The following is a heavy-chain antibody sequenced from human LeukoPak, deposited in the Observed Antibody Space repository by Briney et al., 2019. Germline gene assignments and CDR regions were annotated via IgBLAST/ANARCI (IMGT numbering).Heavy chain of an antibody. CDR1: GGSISSYY. D-gene: IGHD2-15*01. J-gene: IGHJ4*02. CDR3: ARDHKVAGFDY. Sequence: SETLSLTCTVSGGSISSYYWSWIRQPPGKGLEWIGYIYDSGSTNYNPSLKSRVTISVDTSKNQFSLKLSSVTAADTAVYYCARDHKVAGFDYWGQGTLVTVSS. CDR2: IYDSGST. V-gene: IGHV4-59*01.